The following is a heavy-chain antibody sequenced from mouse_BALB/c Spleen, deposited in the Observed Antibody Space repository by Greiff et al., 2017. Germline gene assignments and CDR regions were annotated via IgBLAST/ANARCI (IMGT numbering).Heavy chain of an antibody. CDR2: ILPGSGST. V-gene: IGHV1-9*01. D-gene: IGHD2-4*01. J-gene: IGHJ3*01. CDR3: TREGLDYDPFAY. CDR1: GYTFSSYW. Sequence: VKLMESGAELMKPGASVKISCKATGYTFSSYWIEWVKQRPGHGLEWIGEILPGSGSTNYNEKFKDKATLTVDKSSSTAYMQLSSPTSEDSAVYYCTREGLDYDPFAYWGQGTLVTVSA.